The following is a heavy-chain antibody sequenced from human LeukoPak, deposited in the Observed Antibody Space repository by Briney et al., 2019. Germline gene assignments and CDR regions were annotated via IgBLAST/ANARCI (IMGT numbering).Heavy chain of an antibody. D-gene: IGHD3-10*01. CDR1: GFTFSSYS. CDR2: ISSSSSTI. J-gene: IGHJ4*02. CDR3: ARDRPFGEMDY. V-gene: IGHV3-48*01. Sequence: GGSLRLSCAASGFTFSSYSMNWVRQAPGKGLEWVSYISSSSSTIYYADSAKGRFTISRDNAKNSLYLQMNSLRAEDTGVYYCARDRPFGEMDYWGQGTLVTVSS.